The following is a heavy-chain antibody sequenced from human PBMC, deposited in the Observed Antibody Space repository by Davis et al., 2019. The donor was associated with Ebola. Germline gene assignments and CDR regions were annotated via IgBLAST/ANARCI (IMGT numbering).Heavy chain of an antibody. V-gene: IGHV4-34*01. D-gene: IGHD6-13*01. J-gene: IGHJ6*02. Sequence: MPSETLSPTCAVHGGSFSGYYWSWIRQPPGKGLEWIGEINHSGSTNYNPSLKSRVTISVDTSKNQFSLKLSSVTAADTAVYYCARFPRSRRGHGMDVWGQGTTVTVSS. CDR3: ARFPRSRRGHGMDV. CDR2: INHSGST. CDR1: GGSFSGYY.